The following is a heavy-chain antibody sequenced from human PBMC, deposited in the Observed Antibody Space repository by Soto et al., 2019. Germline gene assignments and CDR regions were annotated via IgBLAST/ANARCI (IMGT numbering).Heavy chain of an antibody. CDR3: TSDYGDYGDAFDI. Sequence: EVQLMESGGGLVKPGGSLRLSCAASGFTFSNAWMSWVRQAPGKGLEWVGRIKSKTDGGTTDYAAPVKGRFTISSDDSKHTLYLQMNSLKTEDTAVYYCTSDYGDYGDAFDIWGQGTMVTVSS. J-gene: IGHJ3*02. CDR1: GFTFSNAW. D-gene: IGHD4-17*01. CDR2: IKSKTDGGTT. V-gene: IGHV3-15*01.